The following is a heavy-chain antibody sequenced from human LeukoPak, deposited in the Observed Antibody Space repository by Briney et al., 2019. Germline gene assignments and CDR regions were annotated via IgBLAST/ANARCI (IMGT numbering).Heavy chain of an antibody. J-gene: IGHJ6*02. Sequence: GGALRLSCAASGFTFSSYGMHWVRQAPGKGLEWVAVIWYDGNNKYYADCVKARFTISRDNSKNTLYLQVKSLRAEDTAVYYCARDLGATYYGRDVWGQGSTVTVSS. CDR1: GFTFSSYG. V-gene: IGHV3-33*01. CDR3: ARDLGATYYGRDV. D-gene: IGHD1-26*01. CDR2: IWYDGNNK.